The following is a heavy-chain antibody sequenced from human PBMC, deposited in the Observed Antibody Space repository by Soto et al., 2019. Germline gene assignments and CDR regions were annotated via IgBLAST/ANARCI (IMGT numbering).Heavy chain of an antibody. D-gene: IGHD5-18*01. V-gene: IGHV4-59*01. Sequence: SETLSLTCTVSGGSISSYYWSWIRQPPGKGLEWIGYIYYSGSTNYNPSLKSRVTISVDTSKNQFSLKLSSVTAADTAVYYWARMIQPDLSFDYWGQGTLVTVSS. J-gene: IGHJ4*02. CDR2: IYYSGST. CDR1: GGSISSYY. CDR3: ARMIQPDLSFDY.